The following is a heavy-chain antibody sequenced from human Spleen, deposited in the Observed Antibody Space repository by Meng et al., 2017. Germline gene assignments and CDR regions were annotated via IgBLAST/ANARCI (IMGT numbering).Heavy chain of an antibody. V-gene: IGHV3-53*01. Sequence: EVQLVESGGGLVNPGGSLRLSCAASGFTVSNNYMSWVRQAPGKGLEWVSVIYSGGTTYYADSVKGRFTISRDNSKNTLYLQMNGLRVEDTAVYYCARARGDFWSGAESWGQGTLVTVSS. J-gene: IGHJ5*02. D-gene: IGHD3-3*01. CDR3: ARARGDFWSGAES. CDR2: IYSGGTT. CDR1: GFTVSNNY.